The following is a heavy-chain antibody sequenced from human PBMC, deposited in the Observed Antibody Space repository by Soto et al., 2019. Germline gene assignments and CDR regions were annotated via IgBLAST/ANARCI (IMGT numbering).Heavy chain of an antibody. J-gene: IGHJ6*02. V-gene: IGHV4-31*03. CDR2: IYYSGST. CDR3: AKDKYYYCSGKEGKEG. CDR1: GGSIISGGYY. Sequence: PSETLSLTCTVSGGSIISGGYYCCCIRQHPWNGLELIGYIYYSGSTYYNPSLKSRVTISVDTSKNQFSLKLSSVTAADTAGYYCAKDKYYYCSGKEGKEGWGQGTTVTVSS. D-gene: IGHD3-10*01.